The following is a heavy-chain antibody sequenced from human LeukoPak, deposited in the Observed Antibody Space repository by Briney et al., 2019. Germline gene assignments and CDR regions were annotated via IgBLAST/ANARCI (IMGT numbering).Heavy chain of an antibody. V-gene: IGHV3-33*01. J-gene: IGHJ4*02. Sequence: GRSLRLSCEASGFTFSRFGMHWVRQAPGKGLEWVAVIWYDGSNQDYADSVKGRFTISRDNSKNSLYLQVSSLRAEDTAVYYCARDRWYDGSGYIAAFDYWGQGTLVTVP. D-gene: IGHD3-22*01. CDR3: ARDRWYDGSGYIAAFDY. CDR2: IWYDGSNQ. CDR1: GFTFSRFG.